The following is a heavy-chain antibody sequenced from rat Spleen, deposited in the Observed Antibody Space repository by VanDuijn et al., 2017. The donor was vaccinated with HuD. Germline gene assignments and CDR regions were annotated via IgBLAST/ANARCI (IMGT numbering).Heavy chain of an antibody. J-gene: IGHJ2*01. CDR2: ISYDDRST. CDR3: TTDRDYEGYYPGD. V-gene: IGHV5-29*01. Sequence: EVQLVESGGGLVQPGRSLKLSCAASGFTFSNYGMAWVRQAPKKGLEWVATISYDDRSTYYRDSVKGRFTISSDNTKTTLYLQMDSLRSEDTATYYCTTDRDYEGYYPGDWGQGVMVTVSS. CDR1: GFTFSNYG. D-gene: IGHD1-12*03.